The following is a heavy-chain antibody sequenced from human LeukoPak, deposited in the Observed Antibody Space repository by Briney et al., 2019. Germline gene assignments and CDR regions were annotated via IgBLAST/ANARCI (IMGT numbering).Heavy chain of an antibody. J-gene: IGHJ4*02. CDR1: GFIVSSSY. V-gene: IGHV3-53*01. CDR3: ARVAFRSSAYISGIEY. CDR2: ICSGGST. D-gene: IGHD1-14*01. Sequence: GGSLRLSCAASGFIVSSSYMSWVRQAPGKGLEWVSVICSGGSTYYADSVKGRFTISRDNSKNTLYLQMNSLRGEDTAVYYCARVAFRSSAYISGIEYWGQGTLVTVSS.